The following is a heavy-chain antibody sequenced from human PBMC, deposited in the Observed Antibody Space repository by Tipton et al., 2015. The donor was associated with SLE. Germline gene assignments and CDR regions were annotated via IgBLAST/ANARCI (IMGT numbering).Heavy chain of an antibody. CDR3: AKDAHGDYSHLDH. V-gene: IGHV3-48*03. CDR1: GFTFSNYE. CDR2: ISSSGVPI. J-gene: IGHJ4*02. Sequence: SLRLSCAASGFTFSNYEINWARQAPGKGLEWVSYISSSGVPIHYADSVRGRFTISRDNAKNALYLQMINLRAEDTAFYYCAKDAHGDYSHLDHWGQGTLVTVSS. D-gene: IGHD4-17*01.